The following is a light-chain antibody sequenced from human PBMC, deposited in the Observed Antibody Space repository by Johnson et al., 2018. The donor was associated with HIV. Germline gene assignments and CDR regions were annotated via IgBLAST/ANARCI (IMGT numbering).Light chain of an antibody. CDR1: SSNIGNNR. CDR3: GTWDNSLSAYV. Sequence: QSVLTQPPSVSAAPGQKVTISCSGSSSNIGNNRVSWYQQLPGTAPKLLIYDNNKRPSGIPDRFSGSKSGTSATLGITGIQPGDEADYYSGTWDNSLSAYVFGTGTKVTVL. V-gene: IGLV1-51*01. CDR2: DNN. J-gene: IGLJ1*01.